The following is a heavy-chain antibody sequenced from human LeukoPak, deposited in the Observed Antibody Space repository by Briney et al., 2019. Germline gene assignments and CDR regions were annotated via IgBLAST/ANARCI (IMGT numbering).Heavy chain of an antibody. CDR1: GYTFTSYA. CDR3: AGDLDIVVVPAAIGSNAHYYYGMDV. V-gene: IGHV7-4-1*01. D-gene: IGHD2-2*03. J-gene: IGHJ6*02. CDR2: INTNTGNP. Sequence: GASVKVSCKASGYTFTSYAMHWVRQAPGQGLEWMGWINTNTGNPTYAQGFTGRFVFSLDTSVSTAYLQICSLKAEDTAVYYCAGDLDIVVVPAAIGSNAHYYYGMDVWGQGTTVTVSS.